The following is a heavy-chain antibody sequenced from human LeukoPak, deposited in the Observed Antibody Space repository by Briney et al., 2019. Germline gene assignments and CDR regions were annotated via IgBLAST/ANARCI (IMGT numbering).Heavy chain of an antibody. D-gene: IGHD4-23*01. CDR1: RFTFSTYW. V-gene: IGHV3-74*01. CDR3: ARGWPHGNDY. J-gene: IGHJ4*02. CDR2: INADGSST. Sequence: PGGSLRLSCAASRFTFSTYWMHWVRQAPGKGLVWVSRINADGSSTTYADSVKGRFTISRDNAKNTLYLQMNSLRVEDTAVYYCARGWPHGNDYWGQGTLVTVSS.